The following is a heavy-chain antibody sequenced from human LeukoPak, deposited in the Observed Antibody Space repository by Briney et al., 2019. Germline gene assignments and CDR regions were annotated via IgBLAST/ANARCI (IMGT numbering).Heavy chain of an antibody. CDR1: GYSFTSYW. J-gene: IGHJ6*03. CDR2: IYPGDSDT. V-gene: IGHV5-51*01. D-gene: IGHD6-13*01. Sequence: GESLKISCKGSGYSFTSYWIGWVRQMPGKGLEWMGIIYPGDSDTRYSPSFQGQVTISADKSTSTAYLQWSSLKASDTAMYYCARRAAAGTYYYYYMDVWGKGTTVTVSS. CDR3: ARRAAAGTYYYYYMDV.